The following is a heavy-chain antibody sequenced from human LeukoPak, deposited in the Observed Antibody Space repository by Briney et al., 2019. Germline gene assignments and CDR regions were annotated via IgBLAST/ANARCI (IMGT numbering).Heavy chain of an antibody. CDR2: IYYSGNT. J-gene: IGHJ4*02. Sequence: SETLSLTCAVSGYSISNGYYWGWIRQPPGKGLEWIGSIYYSGNTYDNPSLKSRVTISLDTSKDQFSLRLSSVTASDTAVYYCARHRLFDTTGYYYDFDYWGQGTLVTVSS. D-gene: IGHD3-22*01. CDR3: ARHRLFDTTGYYYDFDY. CDR1: GYSISNGYY. V-gene: IGHV4-38-2*01.